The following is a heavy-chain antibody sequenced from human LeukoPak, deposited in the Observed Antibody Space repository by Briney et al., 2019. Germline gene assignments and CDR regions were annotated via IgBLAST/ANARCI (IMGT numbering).Heavy chain of an antibody. V-gene: IGHV1-8*01. D-gene: IGHD5-24*01. CDR2: MNPNTGAT. CDR3: ARGGDGYNLMSNGMDV. CDR1: GYTFTSYD. J-gene: IGHJ6*02. Sequence: ASVKVSCKASGYTFTSYDINWVRQATGQGLEWMGWMNPNTGATGYAQGFQGRVTLTRNTFISAAYMELNSLTSDDTAVYYCARGGDGYNLMSNGMDVWGQGTTVTVSS.